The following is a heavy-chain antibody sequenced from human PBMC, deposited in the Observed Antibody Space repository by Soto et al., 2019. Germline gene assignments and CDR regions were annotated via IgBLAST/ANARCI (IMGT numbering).Heavy chain of an antibody. CDR1: GGSFSGYY. CDR3: ARGRYYYGSGSYRTYYYGMDV. V-gene: IGHV4-34*01. Sequence: QVQLQQWGAGLLKPSETLSLTCAVYGGSFSGYYWSWIRQPPGKGLEWIGEINHSGSTNYNPSLKSRVTISVDTSKNQFSLKLSSVTAADTAVYYCARGRYYYGSGSYRTYYYGMDVWGQGTTVTVSS. D-gene: IGHD3-10*01. CDR2: INHSGST. J-gene: IGHJ6*02.